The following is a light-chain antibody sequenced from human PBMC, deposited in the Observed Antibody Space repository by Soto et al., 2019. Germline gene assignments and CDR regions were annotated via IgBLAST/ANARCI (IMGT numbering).Light chain of an antibody. V-gene: IGLV2-14*01. CDR3: STYSSSHTPQV. CDR2: DVS. Sequence: QSVLTQPASVSGSPGQSITISCTGTTSDISGYYFVSWYQQHPGKAPKLMIYDVSNRPSGVSNRFSGFKSGNTASLTISGLQAEDEADYYCSTYSSSHTPQVLGTGTKVTVL. J-gene: IGLJ1*01. CDR1: TSDISGYYF.